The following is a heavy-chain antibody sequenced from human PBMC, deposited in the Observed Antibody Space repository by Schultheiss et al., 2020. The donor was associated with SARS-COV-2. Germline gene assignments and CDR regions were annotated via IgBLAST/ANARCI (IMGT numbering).Heavy chain of an antibody. D-gene: IGHD1-1*01. CDR3: ARSGPAFEGFDP. J-gene: IGHJ5*02. CDR2: IYTSGST. V-gene: IGHV4-61*02. CDR1: GGSISSSSYY. Sequence: SETLSLTCTVSGGSISSSSYYWGWIRQPAGKGLEWIGRIYTSGSTYYNPSLKSRVTISVDTSKNQFSLKLSSVTAADTAVYYCARSGPAFEGFDPWGQGTLVTVSS.